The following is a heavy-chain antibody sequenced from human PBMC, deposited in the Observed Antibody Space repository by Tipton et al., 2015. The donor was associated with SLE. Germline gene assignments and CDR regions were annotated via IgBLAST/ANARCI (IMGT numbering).Heavy chain of an antibody. V-gene: IGHV3-9*01. Sequence: SLRLSCAASGFTFDDYAMHWVRQAPGKGLEWVSGISWNSGSIGYADSVKGRFTISRDNAKNSLYLQMNSLGAEDTALYYCAKDIIVGATGGFDYWGQGTLVTVSS. CDR3: AKDIIVGATGGFDY. D-gene: IGHD1-26*01. CDR1: GFTFDDYA. J-gene: IGHJ4*02. CDR2: ISWNSGSI.